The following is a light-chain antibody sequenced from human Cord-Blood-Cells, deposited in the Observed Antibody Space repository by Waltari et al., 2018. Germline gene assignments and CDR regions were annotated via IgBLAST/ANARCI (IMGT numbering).Light chain of an antibody. Sequence: QSALTQPASGSGSPGQSITLSCTGPRSDVGSYNLVSWYQQHSVKAPKLMLSEGSKRPSGVSNRFSGSKSVNTASLTISGLQAEDEADYYCCSYAGSSTFEVFGGGTKLTVL. CDR2: EGS. CDR3: CSYAGSSTFEV. V-gene: IGLV2-23*03. J-gene: IGLJ3*02. CDR1: RSDVGSYNL.